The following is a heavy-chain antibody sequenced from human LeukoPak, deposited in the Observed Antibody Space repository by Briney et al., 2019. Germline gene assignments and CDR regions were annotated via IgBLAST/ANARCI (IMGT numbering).Heavy chain of an antibody. D-gene: IGHD3-10*01. CDR2: FDREYGET. CDR1: GYTFTSYD. Sequence: ASVKVSCKASGYTFTSYDINWVRQAPGKGPEWMGGFDREYGETVFAQKFQGRVTLTEDTSADTAYMELSRLRSDDTAVYYCAPVRGPWLYYFDYWGQGTLVTVSS. CDR3: APVRGPWLYYFDY. V-gene: IGHV1-24*01. J-gene: IGHJ4*02.